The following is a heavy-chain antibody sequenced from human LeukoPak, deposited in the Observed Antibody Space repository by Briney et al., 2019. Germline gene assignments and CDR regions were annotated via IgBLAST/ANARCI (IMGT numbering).Heavy chain of an antibody. CDR2: IYHSGST. Sequence: SETLSLTCTVSGYSISSGYYWGWIRQPPGKGLEWIGSIYHSGSTYYNPSLKSRVTISVDTSKNQFSLKLSSVTAADTAVYYCARAPWADYGGAGAFDIWGQGTMVTVSS. J-gene: IGHJ3*02. CDR1: GYSISSGYY. CDR3: ARAPWADYGGAGAFDI. V-gene: IGHV4-38-2*02. D-gene: IGHD4-23*01.